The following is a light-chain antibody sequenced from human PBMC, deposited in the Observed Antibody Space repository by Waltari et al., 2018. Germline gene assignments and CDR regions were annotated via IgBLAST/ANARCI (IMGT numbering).Light chain of an antibody. J-gene: IGLJ1*01. CDR2: YDR. CDR1: NIGTSS. V-gene: IGLV3-21*04. CDR3: HVWHPHVDPGV. Sequence: SYVVTQPPSVSVAPGEKATITCGGDNIGTSSVHWYQQKEGQAPVLVIFYDRDRPSGIPDRFSGSNSGNTATLTISRVEAGDEARYYCHVWHPHVDPGVFGTGTEVTVL.